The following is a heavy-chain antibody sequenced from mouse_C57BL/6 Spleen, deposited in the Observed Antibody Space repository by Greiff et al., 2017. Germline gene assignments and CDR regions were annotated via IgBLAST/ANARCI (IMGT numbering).Heavy chain of an antibody. J-gene: IGHJ4*01. CDR2: INPNNGGT. V-gene: IGHV1-26*01. D-gene: IGHD2-1*01. CDR1: GYTFTDYY. CDR3: ARNYYGNSLAMDY. Sequence: EVQLQQSGPELVKPGASVKISCKASGYTFTDYYMNWVKQSHGKSLEWIGDINPNNGGTSYNQKFKGKATLTVDKSSSTAYMELRSLTSEDSAVYYCARNYYGNSLAMDYWGQGTSVTVSS.